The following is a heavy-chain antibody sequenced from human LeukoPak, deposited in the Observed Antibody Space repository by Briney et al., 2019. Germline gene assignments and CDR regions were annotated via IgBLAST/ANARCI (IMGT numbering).Heavy chain of an antibody. D-gene: IGHD3-22*01. CDR2: ISYDGSNK. CDR1: GFTFSSYA. Sequence: GGSLRLSCAASGFTFSSYAVYWVRQAPGKGLEWVTLISYDGSNKHYADSVKGGFTISRDNSKNTLDLQMNSLRTEDTAVYYCAKIGTMIVVVPPDYWGQGTLVTVSS. J-gene: IGHJ4*02. V-gene: IGHV3-30-3*02. CDR3: AKIGTMIVVVPPDY.